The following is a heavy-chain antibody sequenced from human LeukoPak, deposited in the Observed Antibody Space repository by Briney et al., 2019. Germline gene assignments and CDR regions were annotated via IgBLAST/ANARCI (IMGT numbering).Heavy chain of an antibody. V-gene: IGHV3-30*18. CDR3: AKDSKRTFHNFDY. CDR2: ISENGANK. D-gene: IGHD2-21*01. CDR1: GFTFSSFG. Sequence: PGRSLRLSCTASGFTFSSFGMHWVRQAPGKGLEWVAVISENGANKYFADSVRGRFTISRDNSKNTLYLHMYSLGPEDTAVYYCAKDSKRTFHNFDYWGQGTLVTVSS. J-gene: IGHJ4*02.